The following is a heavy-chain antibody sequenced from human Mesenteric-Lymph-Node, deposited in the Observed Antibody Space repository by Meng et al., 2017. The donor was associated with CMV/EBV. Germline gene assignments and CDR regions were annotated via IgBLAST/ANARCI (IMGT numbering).Heavy chain of an antibody. CDR1: GYSFTDYY. CDR3: ARWVGVFDY. Sequence: SVKVSCKASGYSFTDYYIHWVRQAPGQGLEWMGRIIPILGIANYAQKFQGRVTITADKSTSTAYMELSSLRSEDTAVYYCARWVGVFDYWGQGTLVTVSS. V-gene: IGHV1-69*02. J-gene: IGHJ4*02. CDR2: IIPILGIA.